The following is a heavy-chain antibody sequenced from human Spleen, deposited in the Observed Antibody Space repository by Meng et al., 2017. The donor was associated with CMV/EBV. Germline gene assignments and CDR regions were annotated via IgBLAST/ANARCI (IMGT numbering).Heavy chain of an antibody. CDR3: AKEGGTYSTTLYFFDH. CDR1: GFTFSGYG. J-gene: IGHJ4*02. Sequence: GFTFSGYGMHWVRQAPGKGLEWVAFIHYDGSREYYANSLKGRFTISRDNSKNTVYLQMGRLRAEDTAVYYCAKEGGTYSTTLYFFDHWGQGSLVTVSS. D-gene: IGHD1-26*01. CDR2: IHYDGSRE. V-gene: IGHV3-30*02.